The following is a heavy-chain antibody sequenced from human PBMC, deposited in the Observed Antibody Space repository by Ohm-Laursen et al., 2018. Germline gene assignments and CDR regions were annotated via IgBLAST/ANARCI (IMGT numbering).Heavy chain of an antibody. J-gene: IGHJ6*02. Sequence: SLRLSCAAPGFTFSSYAMSWVRQAPGKGLEWVSAISGSGGSTYYADSVKGRFTISRDNSKNTLYLQMNSLRAEDTAVYYCAKGLLWFGELLPYYYYGMDVWGQGTTVTASS. V-gene: IGHV3-23*01. CDR2: ISGSGGST. CDR3: AKGLLWFGELLPYYYYGMDV. D-gene: IGHD3-10*01. CDR1: GFTFSSYA.